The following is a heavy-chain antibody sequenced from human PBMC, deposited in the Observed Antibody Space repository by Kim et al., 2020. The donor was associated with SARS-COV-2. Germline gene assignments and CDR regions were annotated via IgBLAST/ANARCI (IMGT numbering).Heavy chain of an antibody. D-gene: IGHD2-15*01. V-gene: IGHV3-21*01. CDR1: GFTFSSYS. Sequence: GGSLRLSCAASGFTFSSYSMNWVRQAPGKGLEWVSSISSSSSYIYYADSVKGRFTISRDNAKNSLYLQMNSLRAEDTAVYYCARGDCSGGSCYLPHYYYYGMDVWGQGTTVTVSS. CDR3: ARGDCSGGSCYLPHYYYYGMDV. J-gene: IGHJ6*02. CDR2: ISSSSSYI.